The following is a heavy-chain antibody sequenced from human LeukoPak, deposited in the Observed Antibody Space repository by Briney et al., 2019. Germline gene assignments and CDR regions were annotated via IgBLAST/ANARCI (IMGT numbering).Heavy chain of an antibody. J-gene: IGHJ6*03. CDR1: GGSISSGSYY. CDR3: ASSSLNYYYYYYMDV. Sequence: PSETLSLTCTVSGGSISSGSYYWSWIRQPAGKGLEWIGRIYTSGSTNYNPSLMSRVTISLHTSMNQLSLKLSSVTSTATTEYFCASSSLNYYYYYYMDVWGKGTTVTISS. CDR2: IYTSGST. V-gene: IGHV4-61*02.